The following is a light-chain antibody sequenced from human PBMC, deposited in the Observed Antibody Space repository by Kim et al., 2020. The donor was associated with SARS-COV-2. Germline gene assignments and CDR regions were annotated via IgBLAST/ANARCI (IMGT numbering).Light chain of an antibody. CDR2: RNN. Sequence: RVTISWSGSSSNIGSNYVYWYQQLPGTAPKLLIYRNNQRPSGVPDRFSGSKSGTSASLAISGLRSEDEADYYCAAWDDSLSGHWVFGGGTKLTVL. V-gene: IGLV1-47*01. CDR1: SSNIGSNY. CDR3: AAWDDSLSGHWV. J-gene: IGLJ3*02.